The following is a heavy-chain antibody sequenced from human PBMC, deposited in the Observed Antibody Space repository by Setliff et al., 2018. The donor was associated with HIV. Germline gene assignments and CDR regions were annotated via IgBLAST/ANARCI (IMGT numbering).Heavy chain of an antibody. V-gene: IGHV5-51*01. CDR1: GYSFSSYW. CDR3: ARLGGICSGGSCTALAYTMDV. Sequence: GESLKISCQGSGYSFSSYWIGWVRQMPGKGLEWMGIIYPGDSDTRYCPSFQGQVTISADKSISTAYLQCSSLKASDTAMYYCARLGGICSGGSCTALAYTMDVWGQGTTVTVSS. J-gene: IGHJ6*02. D-gene: IGHD2-15*01. CDR2: IYPGDSDT.